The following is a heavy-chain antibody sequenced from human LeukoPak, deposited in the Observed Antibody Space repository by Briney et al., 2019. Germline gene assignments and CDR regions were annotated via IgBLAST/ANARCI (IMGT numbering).Heavy chain of an antibody. CDR1: GFTFSSYW. CDR3: ARTRENSRGSYYSPFDP. Sequence: SGGCLRLSCAASGFTFSSYWMSWVRQAPGKGLEWVANIKQDGSEKYYVDSVKGRFTISRDNAKNSLYLQMNSLRAEDTAVYYCARTRENSRGSYYSPFDPWGQGTLVTVSS. J-gene: IGHJ5*02. V-gene: IGHV3-7*01. D-gene: IGHD1-26*01. CDR2: IKQDGSEK.